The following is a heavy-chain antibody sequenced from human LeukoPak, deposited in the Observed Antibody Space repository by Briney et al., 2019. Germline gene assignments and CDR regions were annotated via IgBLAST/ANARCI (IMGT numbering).Heavy chain of an antibody. CDR3: ARLSSGWYIKY. J-gene: IGHJ4*02. Sequence: SETLSLTCTVSGGSISSYYWTWIRQPPGKGLEWIGYIYYSGSTNYNPSLKSRVTISVDTSKNQFSLRLSSVTAADTAVYYCARLSSGWYIKYWGQGTLVTASS. CDR2: IYYSGST. D-gene: IGHD6-19*01. V-gene: IGHV4-59*08. CDR1: GGSISSYY.